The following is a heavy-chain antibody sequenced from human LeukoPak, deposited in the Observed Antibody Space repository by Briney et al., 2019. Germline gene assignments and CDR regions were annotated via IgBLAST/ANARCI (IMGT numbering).Heavy chain of an antibody. CDR2: IYYSGST. V-gene: IGHV4-59*01. CDR1: GCSIGSYY. CDR3: AREVAAAGPDYFDY. J-gene: IGHJ4*02. D-gene: IGHD6-13*01. Sequence: SDTLSLTCTVSGCSIGSYYWSWIRQPPGKGLEWIGYIYYSGSTNYNPSLKSRVTISVDTSKNQFSLKLSSVTAADTAVYYCAREVAAAGPDYFDYWGQGTLVTVSS.